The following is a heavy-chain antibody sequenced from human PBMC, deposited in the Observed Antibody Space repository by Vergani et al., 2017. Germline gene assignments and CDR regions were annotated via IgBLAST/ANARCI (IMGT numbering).Heavy chain of an antibody. J-gene: IGHJ3*02. V-gene: IGHV5-51*01. D-gene: IGHD3-16*01. Sequence: EVQLVQSGAEVKTPGESLKISCKGSGYSFTSYWIGWVRQMPGKGLEWMGIIYPGDSDTRYSPSFQGQVTISADKSISTAYLQWSSRKASDTAMYYCEREREGEFSPYPDAFDIWGQGTMVTVSS. CDR1: GYSFTSYW. CDR3: EREREGEFSPYPDAFDI. CDR2: IYPGDSDT.